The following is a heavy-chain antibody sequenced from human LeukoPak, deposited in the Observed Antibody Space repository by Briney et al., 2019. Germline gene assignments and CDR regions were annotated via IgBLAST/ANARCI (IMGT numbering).Heavy chain of an antibody. CDR3: ARGGDGYNRYDY. Sequence: PSETLSLTCTVSGGSISSHYWSWIRQPPGKGLEWIGYIYYSGSTNCNPSLKSRVTISVDTSKNQFSLKLSSVTAADTAVYYCARGGDGYNRYDYWGQGTLVAVSS. V-gene: IGHV4-59*11. J-gene: IGHJ4*02. D-gene: IGHD5-24*01. CDR1: GGSISSHY. CDR2: IYYSGST.